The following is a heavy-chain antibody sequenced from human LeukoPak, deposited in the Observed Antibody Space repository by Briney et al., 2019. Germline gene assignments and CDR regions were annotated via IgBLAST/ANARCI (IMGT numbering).Heavy chain of an antibody. Sequence: ASVKVSCKASGYTFTGYYMHWVRQAPGQGLEWMGWINPNSGGTNYAQKFQGRVTMTRDTSISTAYMELSRLRSDDTAVYYCAREGLGSSWGYFDYWGQGTLVTVSS. D-gene: IGHD6-13*01. CDR1: GYTFTGYY. CDR2: INPNSGGT. V-gene: IGHV1-2*02. J-gene: IGHJ4*02. CDR3: AREGLGSSWGYFDY.